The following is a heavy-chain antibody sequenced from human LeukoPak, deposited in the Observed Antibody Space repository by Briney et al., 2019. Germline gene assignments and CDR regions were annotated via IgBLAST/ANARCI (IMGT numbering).Heavy chain of an antibody. V-gene: IGHV1-2*04. J-gene: IGHJ5*02. D-gene: IGHD2-2*01. CDR3: ARSVGYCSSTSCYRWFDP. Sequence: ASVKVSCKASGYTFTGYYMHCVRQAPGQGLEWMGWINPNSGGTNYAQKFQGWVTMTRDTSISTAYMGLSRLRSDDTAVYYCARSVGYCSSTSCYRWFDPWGQGTLVTVSS. CDR2: INPNSGGT. CDR1: GYTFTGYY.